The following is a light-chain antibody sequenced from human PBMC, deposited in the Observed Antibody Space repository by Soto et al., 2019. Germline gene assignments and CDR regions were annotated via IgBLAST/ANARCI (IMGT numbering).Light chain of an antibody. CDR3: QQYGSSPPLT. V-gene: IGKV3-20*01. Sequence: EIVLTQSPGTLSLSPGERATLSCRASQSVSSSYLAWSQQKPGQAPRLLIYGASSRATGIPDSFSGSGSGTDFTLTLSRLEPEDFAVYSCQQYGSSPPLTFGGGTKVEIK. J-gene: IGKJ4*01. CDR1: QSVSSSY. CDR2: GAS.